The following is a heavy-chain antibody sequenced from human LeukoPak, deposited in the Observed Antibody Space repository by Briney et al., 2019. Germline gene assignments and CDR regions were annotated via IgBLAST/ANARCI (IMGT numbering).Heavy chain of an antibody. D-gene: IGHD3-22*01. J-gene: IGHJ4*02. Sequence: GESLKISCKGSGYSFASYWIGWVRQMPGKGLEWMGIIYPGDSDTRYSPSFQGQVTISADKSISTAYLHWSSLKASATATYYCATADSSGYSPFDYWGQGTLVTVSS. CDR1: GYSFASYW. CDR2: IYPGDSDT. V-gene: IGHV5-51*01. CDR3: ATADSSGYSPFDY.